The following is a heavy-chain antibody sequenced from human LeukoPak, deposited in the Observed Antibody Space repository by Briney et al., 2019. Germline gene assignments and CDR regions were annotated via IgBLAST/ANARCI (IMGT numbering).Heavy chain of an antibody. J-gene: IGHJ4*02. Sequence: AVKVSCKASGGTFSSYAISWVRQAPGQGLEWMGRIILILGIANYAQKFQGRVTITADKSTSTAYMELSSLRSEDTAVYYCARERDLGYCSSTSCYVLDYWGQGTLVTVFS. CDR2: IILILGIA. CDR3: ARERDLGYCSSTSCYVLDY. CDR1: GGTFSSYA. D-gene: IGHD2-2*01. V-gene: IGHV1-69*04.